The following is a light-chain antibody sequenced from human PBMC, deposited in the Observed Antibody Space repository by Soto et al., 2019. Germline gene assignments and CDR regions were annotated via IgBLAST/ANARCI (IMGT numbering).Light chain of an antibody. Sequence: EIVLTQSPGTLSLSPGERATLSCRASKSISSNYVAWYQQKPGQAPRLLIYDASTRATGIPNRYSGSGSGTEFTLTISRLEPEDFAVFYCQQYGDSPTFGQGTKVDI. CDR3: QQYGDSPT. CDR2: DAS. CDR1: KSISSNY. J-gene: IGKJ1*01. V-gene: IGKV3-20*01.